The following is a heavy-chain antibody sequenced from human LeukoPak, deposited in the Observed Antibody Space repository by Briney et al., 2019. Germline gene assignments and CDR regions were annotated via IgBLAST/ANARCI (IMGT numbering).Heavy chain of an antibody. D-gene: IGHD3-10*01. CDR3: ARDSGWLGDFDY. Sequence: GGSLRLSCAASGFTFSSYAMHWVRQAPGKGLEWVAVISYDGSNKYYADSVKGRFTISRDDSKNTLYLQMNSLRAEDTAVYYCARDSGWLGDFDYWGQGTLVTVSS. J-gene: IGHJ4*02. V-gene: IGHV3-30-3*01. CDR1: GFTFSSYA. CDR2: ISYDGSNK.